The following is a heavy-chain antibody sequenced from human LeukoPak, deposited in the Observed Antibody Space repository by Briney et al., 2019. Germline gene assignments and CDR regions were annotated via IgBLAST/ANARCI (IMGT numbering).Heavy chain of an antibody. Sequence: GGSLRLSCAASGFTFNNYAMGWARQAPGKGLEWVSVIYSGGNTYYADSVKGRFTISRDNSKNTVYLQMNSLRAEDTAVYFCARASHTSGWYYFDVWGQGTLVTVSS. CDR2: IYSGGNT. CDR3: ARASHTSGWYYFDV. V-gene: IGHV3-23*03. CDR1: GFTFNNYA. J-gene: IGHJ4*02. D-gene: IGHD6-19*01.